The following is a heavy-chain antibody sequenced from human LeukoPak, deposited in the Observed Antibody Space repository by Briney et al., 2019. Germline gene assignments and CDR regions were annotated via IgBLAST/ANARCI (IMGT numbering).Heavy chain of an antibody. D-gene: IGHD5-24*01. V-gene: IGHV3-7*01. CDR2: IKGDGSET. Sequence: GESLRLSCAASGFIFKKYWMNWVRQVPGKGLECLANIKGDGSETYYADSVKGRFTISRDNPKNLLFLQINSLRVEDTAVYYCARETPRRGETRDGYRWGQGTVVTVSS. J-gene: IGHJ4*02. CDR3: ARETPRRGETRDGYR. CDR1: GFIFKKYW.